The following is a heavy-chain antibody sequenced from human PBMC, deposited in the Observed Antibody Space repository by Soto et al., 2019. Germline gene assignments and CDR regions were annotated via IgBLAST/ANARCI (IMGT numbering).Heavy chain of an antibody. CDR3: ARAAGVAAAGTREQWLRFDY. Sequence: GGSLRLSCAASGFNFSSHGLHWARQAPGKGLEWVARIWFDGSDKDYADSVKGRFTTSRDNSENTLYLQMNSLRAEDTAVYYCARAAGVAAAGTREQWLRFDYWGQGTLVTVSS. V-gene: IGHV3-33*01. CDR2: IWFDGSDK. J-gene: IGHJ4*02. CDR1: GFNFSSHG. D-gene: IGHD6-13*01.